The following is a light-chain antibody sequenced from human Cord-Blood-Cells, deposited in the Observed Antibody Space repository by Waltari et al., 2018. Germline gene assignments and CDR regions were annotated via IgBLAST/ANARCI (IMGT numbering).Light chain of an antibody. CDR2: EFS. V-gene: IGLV2-8*01. CDR1: SSDVGGYNC. CDR3: SSYAGSNNVV. Sequence: QSALTQPPSASGSPGQSVTISCTGTSSDVGGYNCVSWYQQHPGKAPKLMIYEFSKRPSGVPDRVSGSKSGNTASLTVSGLQAEDEADYYCSSYAGSNNVVFGGGTKLTVL. J-gene: IGLJ2*01.